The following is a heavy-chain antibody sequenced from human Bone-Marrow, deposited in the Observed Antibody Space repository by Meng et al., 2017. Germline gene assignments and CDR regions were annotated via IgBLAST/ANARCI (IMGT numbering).Heavy chain of an antibody. CDR3: ARNNWWRFDF. D-gene: IGHD2-15*01. CDR2: MKEDGSKI. Sequence: GGSLRLSCIDSGFTFNSYTMTWVRQAPGKGLEWVADMKEDGSKIAYVDSVKGRFTISRDNAKQSVYLQMNSLRIEDTAVYCCARNNWWRFDFWGQGTLVTVSS. V-gene: IGHV3-7*01. CDR1: GFTFNSYT. J-gene: IGHJ4*02.